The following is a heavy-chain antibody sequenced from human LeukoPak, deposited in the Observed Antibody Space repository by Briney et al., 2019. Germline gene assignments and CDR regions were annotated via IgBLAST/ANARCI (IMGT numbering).Heavy chain of an antibody. CDR2: IDTTSTYI. J-gene: IGHJ4*02. CDR3: ARSRRDSAWYIDDY. V-gene: IGHV3-21*01. Sequence: GGSLRLSCAASGFSFSNYAMSWVRQAPGKGLEWVASIDTTSTYIFYADSVRGRFTISRDHARSSLSLQMHSLTADDTAVYYCARSRRDSAWYIDDYWGQGTLVTVSS. D-gene: IGHD6-13*01. CDR1: GFSFSNYA.